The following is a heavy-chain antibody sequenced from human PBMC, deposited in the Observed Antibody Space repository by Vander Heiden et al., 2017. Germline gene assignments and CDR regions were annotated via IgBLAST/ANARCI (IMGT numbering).Heavy chain of an antibody. J-gene: IGHJ3*02. D-gene: IGHD1-26*01. CDR2: ISSSSSTI. Sequence: EVQLVESGGGLVQPGGSLRLSCAASGFTFSSYSMNWVPQVPGRGLGWVSYISSSSSTIYYADSVKGRFTISRDNAKNSLYLQMNSLRDEDTAVYYCARDLGGSSAFDIWGQGTMVTVSS. CDR1: GFTFSSYS. CDR3: ARDLGGSSAFDI. V-gene: IGHV3-48*02.